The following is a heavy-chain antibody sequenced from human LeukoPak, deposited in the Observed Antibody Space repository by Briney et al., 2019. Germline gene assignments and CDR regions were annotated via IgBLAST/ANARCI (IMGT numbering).Heavy chain of an antibody. CDR2: INHSGST. CDR3: ARLPTIFGVVSDH. V-gene: IGHV4-34*01. J-gene: IGHJ4*02. Sequence: SETLSLTCAVYGGSFSGYYWSWIRQPPGKGLEWIGEINHSGSTNYNPSLKSRVTISVDTSKNQFSLKLSSVTAADTAVYYCARLPTIFGVVSDHWGQGTLVTVSS. CDR1: GGSFSGYY. D-gene: IGHD3-3*01.